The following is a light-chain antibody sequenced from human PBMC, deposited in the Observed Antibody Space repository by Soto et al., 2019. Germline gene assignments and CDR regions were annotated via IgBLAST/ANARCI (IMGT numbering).Light chain of an antibody. CDR1: QSVSSTY. Sequence: EIVLAQSPGTLSLSPGERATLSCRASQSVSSTYLAWYQQKPGQAPRLLIYGASARATGIPARFTGSGSGTEFTLTISSLQSEEFAVYYRKKYNNGHPITSGQGT. CDR3: KKYNNGHPIT. J-gene: IGKJ5*01. V-gene: IGKV3-15*01. CDR2: GAS.